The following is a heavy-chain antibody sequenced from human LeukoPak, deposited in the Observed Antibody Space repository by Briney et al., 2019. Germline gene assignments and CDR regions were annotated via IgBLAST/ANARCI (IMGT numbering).Heavy chain of an antibody. CDR1: GGSVSSGSYY. D-gene: IGHD2-15*01. CDR2: IYYSGST. J-gene: IGHJ4*02. Sequence: SETLSLTCTVSGGSVSSGSYYWSWTRQPPGKGLEWIGYIYYSGSTNYNPSLKSRVTISVDTSKNQFSLKLSSVTAADTAVYYCARVDVVGARYFDYWGQGTLVTVSS. V-gene: IGHV4-61*01. CDR3: ARVDVVGARYFDY.